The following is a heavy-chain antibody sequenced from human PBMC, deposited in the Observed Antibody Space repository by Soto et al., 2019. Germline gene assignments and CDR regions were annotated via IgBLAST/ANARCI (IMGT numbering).Heavy chain of an antibody. J-gene: IGHJ6*02. CDR3: ARGRVDTAMVRSDYGMDV. D-gene: IGHD5-18*01. Sequence: QVQLVESGGGVVQPGRSLRLSCAASGFTFSSYGMHWVRQAPGKGLEWVAVIWYDGSNKYYADSVKGRFTISRDNSKNTLYLQMNSQRAEDTAVYYCARGRVDTAMVRSDYGMDVWGQGTTVTVSS. CDR2: IWYDGSNK. V-gene: IGHV3-33*01. CDR1: GFTFSSYG.